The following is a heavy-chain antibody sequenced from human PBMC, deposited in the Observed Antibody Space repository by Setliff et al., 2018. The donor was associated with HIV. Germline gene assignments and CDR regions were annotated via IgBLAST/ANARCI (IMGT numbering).Heavy chain of an antibody. D-gene: IGHD3-10*01. V-gene: IGHV3-30*02. J-gene: IGHJ6*03. Sequence: HPGGSLRLSCAASGFTFSSYGMHWVRQAPGKGLEWVAFIRYDGSNKYYADSVKGRFTISRDNSKNTLYLQMNSLRAEDTAVYYCARDNYPSGSLERYYYYYMDVWGKGTTVTVSS. CDR1: GFTFSSYG. CDR2: IRYDGSNK. CDR3: ARDNYPSGSLERYYYYYMDV.